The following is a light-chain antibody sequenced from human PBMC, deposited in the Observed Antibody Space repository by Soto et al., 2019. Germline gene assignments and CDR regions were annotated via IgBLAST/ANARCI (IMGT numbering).Light chain of an antibody. CDR1: SSDVGGYNY. CDR2: DVS. Sequence: LTQPASVSGSPGQAITISCTGTSSDVGGYNYVSWYQHHPGKAPKLMIFDVSNRPSGVSNRFSGSKSGNTASLTISGLQPEDEADYYCSSYTTSNTRQIVFGTGTKVTVL. CDR3: SSYTTSNTRQIV. J-gene: IGLJ1*01. V-gene: IGLV2-14*03.